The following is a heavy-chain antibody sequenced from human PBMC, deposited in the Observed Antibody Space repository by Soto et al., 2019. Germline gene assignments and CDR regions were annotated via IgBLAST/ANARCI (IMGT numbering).Heavy chain of an antibody. CDR1: GYIFTGYH. CDR2: INPNSGDT. J-gene: IGHJ6*02. Sequence: ASVKVSCKASGYIFTGYHIHWVRQAPGRGLEWMGWINPNSGDTEYARSFQGRVTMTRDTSFNLVYMEMSGLMSDDTAVYYCARDARGTRGFDEMDIWGQGTTVTVSS. V-gene: IGHV1-2*02. CDR3: ARDARGTRGFDEMDI. D-gene: IGHD3-9*01.